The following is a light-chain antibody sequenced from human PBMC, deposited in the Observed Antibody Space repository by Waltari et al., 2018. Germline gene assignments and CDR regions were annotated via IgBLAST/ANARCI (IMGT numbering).Light chain of an antibody. J-gene: IGKJ4*01. CDR2: GAS. Sequence: IVMTQSPATLSLSPGERATLSCRASQSVSSNLAWYQQKPGQAPRLLISGASTRATGIPARFSGSGSGTEFTLTISSMQSEDFAVYYCQQYNNWPPLTFGGGTKVEIK. CDR3: QQYNNWPPLT. CDR1: QSVSSN. V-gene: IGKV3-15*01.